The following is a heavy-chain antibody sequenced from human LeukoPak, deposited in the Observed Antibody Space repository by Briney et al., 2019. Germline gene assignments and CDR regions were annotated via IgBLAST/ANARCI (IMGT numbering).Heavy chain of an antibody. V-gene: IGHV1-46*01. J-gene: IGHJ5*02. CDR3: ASKDSSGWYEEA. Sequence: ASVKVSCKASGYTFTSYYIHWVRQAHGQGLEWMGAINPGGGSTSYAQKFQGRVTMTRDTSTSTVYMELSSLRSEDTAVYYCASKDSSGWYEEAWGQGTLVTVSS. CDR2: INPGGGST. CDR1: GYTFTSYY. D-gene: IGHD6-19*01.